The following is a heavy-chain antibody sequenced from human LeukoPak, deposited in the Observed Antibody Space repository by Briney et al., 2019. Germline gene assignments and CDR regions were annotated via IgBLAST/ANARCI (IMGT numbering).Heavy chain of an antibody. CDR1: GYSFTSSG. J-gene: IGHJ4*02. CDR2: ISGYNGNT. CDR3: ARSGHCSGTSCYGEGIDF. D-gene: IGHD2-2*01. Sequence: ASVKVSCKASGYSFTSSGITWVRQAPGQGLEWMGWISGYNGNTADAQIFQGRVTMTTDTSTSTAYMELRSLRSDDTAVYYCARSGHCSGTSCYGEGIDFWGQGTLVTDSS. V-gene: IGHV1-18*01.